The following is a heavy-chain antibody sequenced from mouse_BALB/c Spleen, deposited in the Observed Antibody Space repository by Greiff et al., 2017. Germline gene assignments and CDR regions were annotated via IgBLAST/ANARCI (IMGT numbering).Heavy chain of an antibody. CDR1: GDSITSGY. J-gene: IGHJ4*01. CDR2: ISYSGST. CDR3: ASITTVQDYAMDY. D-gene: IGHD1-1*01. Sequence: VQLKQSGPSLVKPSQTLSLTCSVTGDSITSGYWNWIRKFPGNKLEYMGYISYSGSTYYNPSLKSRISITRDTSKNQYYLQLNSVTTEDTATYDCASITTVQDYAMDYWGQGTSVTVSS. V-gene: IGHV3-8*02.